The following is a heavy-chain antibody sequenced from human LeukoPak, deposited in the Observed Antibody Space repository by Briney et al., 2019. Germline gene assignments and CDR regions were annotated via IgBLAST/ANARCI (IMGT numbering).Heavy chain of an antibody. D-gene: IGHD2-21*01. J-gene: IGHJ4*02. CDR2: IYSGGNT. CDR3: TKERKGTQYVIES. Sequence: RPGGSLRLSCVASGFTVSSNYMSWVRQAPGKGLEWVSVIYSGGNTYYADSVKGRFTISRDNDRNSVYLQMTSLRNEDTALYYCTKERKGTQYVIESWGQGTPVTVAS. V-gene: IGHV3-53*05. CDR1: GFTVSSNY.